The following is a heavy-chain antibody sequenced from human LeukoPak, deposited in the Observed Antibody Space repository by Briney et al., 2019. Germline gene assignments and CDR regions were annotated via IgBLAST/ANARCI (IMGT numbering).Heavy chain of an antibody. J-gene: IGHJ4*02. CDR3: ARNPPERPIDY. D-gene: IGHD1-1*01. Sequence: GGSLRLSCAASGFTFSSYGMHWVRQAPGKGLEWVAVIWYDGSNKYYADSVKGRFSISRDNSKSTLYLQMNSLRAEDTALYYCARNPPERPIDYWGQGTLVTVSS. V-gene: IGHV3-33*01. CDR2: IWYDGSNK. CDR1: GFTFSSYG.